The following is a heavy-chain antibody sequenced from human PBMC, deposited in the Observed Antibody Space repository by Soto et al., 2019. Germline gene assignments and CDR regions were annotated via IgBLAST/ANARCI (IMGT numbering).Heavy chain of an antibody. CDR3: AKEGVAGTFCEFPSSKLCSAEFDY. Sequence: GGSLRLSCAASGFTFSSYGMHWVRQAPGKGLEWVAVISYDGSNKYYADSVKGRFTISRDNSKNTLYLQMNSLRAEDTAVYYCAKEGVAGTFCEFPSSKLCSAEFDYWGQGTLVTVSS. D-gene: IGHD6-19*01. CDR1: GFTFSSYG. V-gene: IGHV3-30*18. J-gene: IGHJ4*02. CDR2: ISYDGSNK.